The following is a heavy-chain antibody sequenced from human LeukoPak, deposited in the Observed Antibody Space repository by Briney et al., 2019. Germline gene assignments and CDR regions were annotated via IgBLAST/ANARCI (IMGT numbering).Heavy chain of an antibody. Sequence: SETLSLTCTVSGGSISSYYWSWIRQPPGKGLEWNGYIYYSGSTNYNPSLKSRVTISVDTSKNQFSLKLSSVTAADTAVYYCAGGFNMGLFDYWGQGTLVTVSS. CDR2: IYYSGST. D-gene: IGHD3-10*01. CDR1: GGSISSYY. V-gene: IGHV4-59*01. CDR3: AGGFNMGLFDY. J-gene: IGHJ4*02.